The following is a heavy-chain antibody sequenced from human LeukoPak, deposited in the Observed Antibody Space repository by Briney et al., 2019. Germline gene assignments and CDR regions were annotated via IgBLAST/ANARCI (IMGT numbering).Heavy chain of an antibody. CDR2: INPNTGDT. Sequence: ASVKVSCKTSGYTFTRYYMHWVRQAPGQGLEWMGWINPNTGDTDYAQRFQGRVTMTRDTSISTAYMDLSSLRSDDTAVYYCASSFSGGITVAGTFWGQGTLVTVSS. D-gene: IGHD6-19*01. CDR3: ASSFSGGITVAGTF. J-gene: IGHJ4*02. CDR1: GYTFTRYY. V-gene: IGHV1-2*02.